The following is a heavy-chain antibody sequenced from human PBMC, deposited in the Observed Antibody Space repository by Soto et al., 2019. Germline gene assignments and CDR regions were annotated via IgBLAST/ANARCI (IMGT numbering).Heavy chain of an antibody. CDR2: SYYSGST. J-gene: IGHJ4*02. CDR3: ARQVVDGTVTGSGSFDY. V-gene: IGHV4-39*01. CDR1: GGSSISTSYY. D-gene: IGHD3-10*01. Sequence: PLETQSHTSPVSGGSSISTSYYWVWIRQPPGKGLEWIGSSYYSGSTYYNPSLKSRVTISVDTSENQFSLKLSSVTAADTAVYYCARQVVDGTVTGSGSFDYWGQGTLVTVSS.